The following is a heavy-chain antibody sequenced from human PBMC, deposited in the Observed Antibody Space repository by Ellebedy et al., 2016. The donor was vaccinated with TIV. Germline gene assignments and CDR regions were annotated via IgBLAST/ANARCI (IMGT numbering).Heavy chain of an antibody. V-gene: IGHV3-30-3*01. CDR1: GSIFSSFA. CDR2: ISYDGSNK. J-gene: IGHJ4*02. CDR3: ARDRVHYAHFDY. D-gene: IGHD4-17*01. Sequence: GGSLRLXCAASGSIFSSFAMHWVRQAPGKGLEWVAVISYDGSNKYYADSVKGRFTISRDNSKNTLYLQMNSLRAEDTAVYYCARDRVHYAHFDYWGQGTLVTVSS.